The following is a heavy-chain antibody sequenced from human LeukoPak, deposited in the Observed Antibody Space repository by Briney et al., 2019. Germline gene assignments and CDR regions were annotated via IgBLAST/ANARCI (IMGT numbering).Heavy chain of an antibody. CDR3: ALYDFWSGYLGY. D-gene: IGHD3-3*01. CDR1: GFTVSSNY. CDR2: IYSGGST. Sequence: GGSLRLSCAASGFTVSSNYMSWVRQAPAKGLEWVSVIYSGGSTYYADSVKGRFAISRDNSKNTLYLQMNSLRAEDTAVYYCALYDFWSGYLGYWGQGTLVTVSS. V-gene: IGHV3-66*02. J-gene: IGHJ4*02.